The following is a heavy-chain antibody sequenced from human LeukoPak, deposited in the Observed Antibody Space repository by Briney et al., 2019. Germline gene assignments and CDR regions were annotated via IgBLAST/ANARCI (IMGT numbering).Heavy chain of an antibody. D-gene: IGHD6-19*01. J-gene: IGHJ4*02. CDR1: GYTFISYW. CDR2: FSPGDSDS. V-gene: IGHV5-51*01. Sequence: GESLKISCKGSGYTFISYWIGWVRQMPGKDLEWMGIFSPGDSDSRYSPSFQGQVTISADKSISTVYLQWSSLKASDTAMYYCARLASAWNFDYWGQGTLVTVSS. CDR3: ARLASAWNFDY.